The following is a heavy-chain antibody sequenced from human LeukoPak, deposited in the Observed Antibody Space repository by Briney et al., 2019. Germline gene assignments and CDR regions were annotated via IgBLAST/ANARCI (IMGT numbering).Heavy chain of an antibody. CDR3: ATMTGYFAY. CDR2: ISGSGGST. CDR1: AFTFSSYS. J-gene: IGHJ4*02. Sequence: GGSLRLSCAASAFTFSSYSMNWVRQAPGKGLEWVSAISGSGGSTYYADSVKGRFIISRDNSQNTLYLQMNSLRAEDTAMYYCATMTGYFAYWGQGTLVTVSS. V-gene: IGHV3-23*01. D-gene: IGHD3-9*01.